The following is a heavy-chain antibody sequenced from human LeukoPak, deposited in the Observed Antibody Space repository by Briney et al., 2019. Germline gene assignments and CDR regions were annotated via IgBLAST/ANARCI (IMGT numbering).Heavy chain of an antibody. CDR2: IGPNGAST. CDR1: GFTFSSFA. J-gene: IGHJ4*02. CDR3: VKDLTGTWSFDY. Sequence: PGGSLRLSCAASGFTFSSFARSWVRQAPGKGLEYVSSIGPNGASTLYADSVKGRFTISRDNSKNALYLQLTSLRLEDTALYYCVKDLTGTWSFDYWGQGTLVTVSS. D-gene: IGHD3-9*01. V-gene: IGHV3-64D*06.